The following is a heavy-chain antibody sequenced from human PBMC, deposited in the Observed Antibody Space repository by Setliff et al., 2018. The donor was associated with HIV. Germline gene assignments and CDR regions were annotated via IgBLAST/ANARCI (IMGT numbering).Heavy chain of an antibody. CDR1: GYNFGVYW. CDR3: ARVRLYNTALDY. J-gene: IGHJ4*02. D-gene: IGHD3-3*01. CDR2: INSDGSGT. Sequence: PGGSLRLSCAASGYNFGVYWMHWVRQVPGKGLVWVSHINSDGSGTKYADSVKGRFTMSRDNAKNTLFLQMNSLRPEDTAVYYCARVRLYNTALDYWGQGTLVTVSS. V-gene: IGHV3-74*01.